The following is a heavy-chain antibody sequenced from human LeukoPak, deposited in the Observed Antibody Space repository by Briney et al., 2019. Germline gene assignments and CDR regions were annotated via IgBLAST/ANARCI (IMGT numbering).Heavy chain of an antibody. CDR3: ARGDLTAPFYYYYMDV. V-gene: IGHV4-59*12. D-gene: IGHD2-21*02. J-gene: IGHJ6*03. Sequence: SETLSLTCTVSGGSISSYYWSWIRQPPGKGLEWIGYIYYTGSTNYNPSLKSRVTMSVDTSKNQFSLKLSSVTAADTAVYYCARGDLTAPFYYYYMDVWGKGTTVTVSS. CDR2: IYYTGST. CDR1: GGSISSYY.